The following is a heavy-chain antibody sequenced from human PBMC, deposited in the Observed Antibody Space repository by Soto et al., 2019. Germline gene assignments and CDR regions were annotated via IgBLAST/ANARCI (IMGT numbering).Heavy chain of an antibody. CDR2: IYYSGST. CDR3: ASNSDGYNFYDY. V-gene: IGHV4-31*03. Sequence: PSETLSLTCTVSGGSISSGDYYWSWIRQHPGKGLEWIGYIYYSGSTYYNPSLKSRVTISVDTSKNQFSLKLSSVTAADTAVYYCASNSDGYNFYDYWGQGTLVTVSS. D-gene: IGHD1-1*01. J-gene: IGHJ4*02. CDR1: GGSISSGDYY.